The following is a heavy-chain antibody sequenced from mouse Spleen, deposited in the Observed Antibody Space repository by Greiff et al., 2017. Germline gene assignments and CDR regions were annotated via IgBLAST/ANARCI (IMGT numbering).Heavy chain of an antibody. D-gene: IGHD2-2*01. CDR3: TTDGYGRGFDY. CDR2: IDPENGDT. Sequence: VQLQQSGAELVRPGASVKLSCTASGFNIKDDYMHWVKQRPEQGLEWIGWIDPENGDTEYASKFQGKATITADTSSNTAYLQLSSLTSEDTAVYYCTTDGYGRGFDYWGQGTTLTVSS. V-gene: IGHV14-4*01. CDR1: GFNIKDDY. J-gene: IGHJ2*01.